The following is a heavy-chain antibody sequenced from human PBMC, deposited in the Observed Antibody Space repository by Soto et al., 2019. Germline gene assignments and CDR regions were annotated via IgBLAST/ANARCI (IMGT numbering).Heavy chain of an antibody. CDR3: AKVSRFPGGLRSLF. CDR2: ISGSSGGST. CDR1: GFTFSTYA. V-gene: IGHV3-23*01. J-gene: IGHJ4*02. Sequence: EVQLLESGGTLVQPGGSLRLSCAASGFTFSTYAMNWVRQAPGKGLEWVSYISGSSGGSTYYADSVTGRFTISRDNSKNTLCLQMNSLRVEDTAVYYCAKVSRFPGGLRSLFWGQGSLVTVSS. D-gene: IGHD3-10*01.